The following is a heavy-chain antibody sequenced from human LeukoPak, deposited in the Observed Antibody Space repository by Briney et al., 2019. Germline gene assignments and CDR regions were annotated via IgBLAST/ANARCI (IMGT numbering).Heavy chain of an antibody. D-gene: IGHD6-19*01. V-gene: IGHV4-59*12. CDR3: ARDGPGIAVAGRVSEGMDV. Sequence: SETLSLTCTVSGGSISSYYWSWIRQPPGKGLEWIGYIYYSGSTNYNPSLKSRVTISVDTSKNQFSLKLSSVTAADTAVYYCARDGPGIAVAGRVSEGMDVWGQGTTVTVSS. J-gene: IGHJ6*02. CDR2: IYYSGST. CDR1: GGSISSYY.